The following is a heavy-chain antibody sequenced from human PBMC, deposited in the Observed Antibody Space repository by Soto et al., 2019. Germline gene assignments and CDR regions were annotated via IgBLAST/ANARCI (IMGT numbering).Heavy chain of an antibody. J-gene: IGHJ6*02. CDR1: GGSISSYY. CDR2: IYYSGST. D-gene: IGHD3-9*01. V-gene: IGHV4-59*08. Sequence: ASETLSLTCTVSGGSISSYYWSWIRQPPGKGLEWIGYIYYSGSTNYNPSLKSRVTISVDTSKNQFSLKLSSVTAADTAVYYCARNWPRGFYDILTGYYGVGYYYGMDVWGQGTTVTVSS. CDR3: ARNWPRGFYDILTGYYGVGYYYGMDV.